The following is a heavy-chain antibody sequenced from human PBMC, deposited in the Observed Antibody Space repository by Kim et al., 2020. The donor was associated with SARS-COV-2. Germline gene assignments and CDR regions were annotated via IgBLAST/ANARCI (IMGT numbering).Heavy chain of an antibody. Sequence: GRTNSKPSLKSRLTLSVDTSKNQSSLKLTSVTAADTAVYYCARTHNWFDPWGQGTPVTVSS. CDR3: ARTHNWFDP. V-gene: IGHV4-39*01. CDR2: GRT. J-gene: IGHJ5*02.